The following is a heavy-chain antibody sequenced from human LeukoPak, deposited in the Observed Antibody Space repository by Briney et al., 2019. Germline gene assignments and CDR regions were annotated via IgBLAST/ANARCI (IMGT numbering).Heavy chain of an antibody. CDR1: GFTFSNAW. D-gene: IGHD3-22*01. V-gene: IGHV3-15*01. Sequence: GGSLRLSCAASGFTFSNAWMSWVRQAPGKGLEWVGRINSKTDGGTTDYAAPVKGRCTISRDDSKNTLYLQMNSLKTEDTAVYYCTTVDTRSYYYDSSGYSAFDIWGQGTMVTVSS. CDR2: INSKTDGGTT. CDR3: TTVDTRSYYYDSSGYSAFDI. J-gene: IGHJ3*02.